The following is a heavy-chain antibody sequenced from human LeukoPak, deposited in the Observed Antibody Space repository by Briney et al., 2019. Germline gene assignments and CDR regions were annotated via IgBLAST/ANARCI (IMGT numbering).Heavy chain of an antibody. J-gene: IGHJ6*02. D-gene: IGHD6-19*01. Sequence: GGSLRLSCAASGFIVSSNYMSWVRQAPGKGLEWVSSIYSGGSTYYADSVKGRYTISRHNPNTLSLQMNSLKTEDTAVYYCARDRYRSGCMDVWGQGTTVTVS. CDR3: ARDRYRSGCMDV. CDR2: IYSGGST. V-gene: IGHV3-53*04. CDR1: GFIVSSNY.